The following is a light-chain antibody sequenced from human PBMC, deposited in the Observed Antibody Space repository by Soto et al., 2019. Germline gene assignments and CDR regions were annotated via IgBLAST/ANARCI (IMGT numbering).Light chain of an antibody. CDR3: QQYNSYPYT. CDR2: KAS. V-gene: IGKV1-5*03. Sequence: DILMHQSPSTLSSSVGDSVTITCRASQSISSWLAWYQQKPGKAPKLLIYKASSLESGVPSRFSGSGSGTEFTLTISSLQPDDVATYYCQQYNSYPYTFGQGTKLEIK. CDR1: QSISSW. J-gene: IGKJ2*01.